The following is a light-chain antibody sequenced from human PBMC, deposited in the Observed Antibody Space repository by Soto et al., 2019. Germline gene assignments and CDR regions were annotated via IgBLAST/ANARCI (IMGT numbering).Light chain of an antibody. V-gene: IGKV3-15*01. CDR3: KQYNNWPPLT. J-gene: IGKJ4*01. CDR1: QSVRSN. Sequence: EIVMTQSPANLSVSPGERATLSCRASQSVRSNLAWYQQKPGQAPRLLIYGASTRATGIPARFSGSGSGTEFTLTISSLLSEDFVVYYCKQYNNWPPLTFGGGTKVEIK. CDR2: GAS.